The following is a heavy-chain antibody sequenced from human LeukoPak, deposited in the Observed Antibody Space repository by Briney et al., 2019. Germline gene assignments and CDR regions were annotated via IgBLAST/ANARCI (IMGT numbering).Heavy chain of an antibody. Sequence: ASVKVSCKASGYTFTSYYMHWVRQAPGQGLEWMGIINPSGGSTSYAQKFQGRVTMTTAPSTTKVYMELSSLRSEDTAVYYCARVGPGATFDYWGQGTLVTVSS. CDR2: INPSGGST. D-gene: IGHD7-27*01. J-gene: IGHJ4*02. CDR1: GYTFTSYY. V-gene: IGHV1-46*03. CDR3: ARVGPGATFDY.